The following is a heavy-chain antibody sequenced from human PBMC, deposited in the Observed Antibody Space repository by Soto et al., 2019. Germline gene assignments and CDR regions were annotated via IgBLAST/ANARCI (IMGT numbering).Heavy chain of an antibody. J-gene: IGHJ6*02. D-gene: IGHD4-4*01. CDR3: AREGWNTVTSYYYYGMDV. Sequence: ASVKVSCKSSGCTFCSYAISWVRHASVQVLEWMGGIIPIFGTANYAQKFQGRVTITADESTSTAYMELSSLRSEDTAVYYCAREGWNTVTSYYYYGMDVWGQGTTVTVSS. V-gene: IGHV1-69*13. CDR2: IIPIFGTA. CDR1: GCTFCSYA.